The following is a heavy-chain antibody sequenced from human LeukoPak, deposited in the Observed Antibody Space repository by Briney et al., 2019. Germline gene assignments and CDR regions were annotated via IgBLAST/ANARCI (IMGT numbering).Heavy chain of an antibody. V-gene: IGHV3-30*01. D-gene: IGHD5-24*01. J-gene: IGHJ4*02. Sequence: GGSLRLSCAASGFTFSSYAMHWVRQAPGKGLEWVAVISYDGSNKYYADSVKGRFTISRDNSKNTLYLQMNSLSVEDTAVYYCAREGDGYNFDYWGQGTLVTVSS. CDR1: GFTFSSYA. CDR3: AREGDGYNFDY. CDR2: ISYDGSNK.